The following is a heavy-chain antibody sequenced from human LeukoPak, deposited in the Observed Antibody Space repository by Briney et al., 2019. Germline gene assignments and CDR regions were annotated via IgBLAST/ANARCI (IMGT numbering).Heavy chain of an antibody. D-gene: IGHD6-13*01. CDR1: GYTFTGYY. CDR2: INPNSGNT. V-gene: IGHV1-18*04. CDR3: ARFPPRIAAAGTLRYYYHYMDV. J-gene: IGHJ6*03. Sequence: ASVKVSCKASGYTFTGYYMHWVRQAPGQGLEWMGWINPNSGNTNYAQKLQGRVTMTTDTSTSTAYMELRSLRSDDTAVYYCARFPPRIAAAGTLRYYYHYMDVWGKGTTVTVSS.